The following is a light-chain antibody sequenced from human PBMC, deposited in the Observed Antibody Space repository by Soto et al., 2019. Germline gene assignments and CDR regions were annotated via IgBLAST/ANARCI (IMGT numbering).Light chain of an antibody. CDR2: GAS. J-gene: IGKJ1*01. Sequence: EIVLTQSPGTLSLSPWERATLSCRASQSVSNNYLAWYQQKPGQAPRLLIYGASNRATGIPDRFSGSGSGTEFTLTISTLQSEDFAIYYCQHYNNWPPWTFGQGTKVDIK. V-gene: IGKV3D-15*01. CDR3: QHYNNWPPWT. CDR1: QSVSNN.